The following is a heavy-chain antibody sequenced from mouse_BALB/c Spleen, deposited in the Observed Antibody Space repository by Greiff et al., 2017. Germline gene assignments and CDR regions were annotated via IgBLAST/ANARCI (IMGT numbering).Heavy chain of an antibody. J-gene: IGHJ3*01. D-gene: IGHD4-1*01. CDR1: GYTFSSYW. Sequence: QVQLQQSGAELMKPGASVKISCKATGYTFSSYWIEWVKQRPGHGLEWIGEILPGSGSTNYNEKFKGKATFTADTSSNTAYMQLSSLTSEDSAVYYCARRDWVFAYWGQGTLVTVSA. CDR2: ILPGSGST. CDR3: ARRDWVFAY. V-gene: IGHV1-9*01.